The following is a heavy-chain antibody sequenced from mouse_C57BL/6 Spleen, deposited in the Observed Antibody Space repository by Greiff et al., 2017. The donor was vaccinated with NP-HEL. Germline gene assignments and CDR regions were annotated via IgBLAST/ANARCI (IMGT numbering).Heavy chain of an antibody. V-gene: IGHV1-69*01. CDR2: IDPSDSYT. CDR3: ARGRILLYWYFDV. J-gene: IGHJ1*03. CDR1: FSTFTIYF. Sequence: QVQLQQPGAERGMPGASGKLSCNSSFSTFTIYFIHFFNHIPGQGLEWIGEIDPSDSYTNYNQKFKGKSTLTVDKSSSTAYMQLSSLTSEDSAVYYCARGRILLYWYFDVWGTGTTVTVSS.